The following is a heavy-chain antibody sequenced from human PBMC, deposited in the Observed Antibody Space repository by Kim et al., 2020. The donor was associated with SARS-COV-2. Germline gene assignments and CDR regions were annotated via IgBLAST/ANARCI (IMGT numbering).Heavy chain of an antibody. Sequence: SETLSLTCAVYGGSFSGYYWSWIRQPPGKGLEWIGEINHSGSTNYNPSLKSRVTISVDTSKNQFSLKLRSVTAADTAVYYCARGSDYGDSPYYYYYGMDVWGQGTTVTVSS. CDR1: GGSFSGYY. D-gene: IGHD4-17*01. J-gene: IGHJ6*02. V-gene: IGHV4-34*01. CDR2: INHSGST. CDR3: ARGSDYGDSPYYYYYGMDV.